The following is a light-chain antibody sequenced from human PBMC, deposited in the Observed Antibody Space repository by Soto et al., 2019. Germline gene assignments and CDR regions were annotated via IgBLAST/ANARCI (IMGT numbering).Light chain of an antibody. Sequence: QSALTQPASVSGSPGQSITISCTGTSSDVGGYNYVSWYQQHPGKAPKLIIYDVSDRLSGVSNRFSGSKSGNTASLTISGLQPEDEADYYCSSYTSSSTLGVFGGGTKLTVL. CDR1: SSDVGGYNY. CDR3: SSYTSSSTLGV. V-gene: IGLV2-14*01. CDR2: DVS. J-gene: IGLJ2*01.